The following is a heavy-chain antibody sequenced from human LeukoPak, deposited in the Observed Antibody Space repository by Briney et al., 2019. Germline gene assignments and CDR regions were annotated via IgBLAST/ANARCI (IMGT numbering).Heavy chain of an antibody. CDR1: GDSIINYY. V-gene: IGHV4-59*01. J-gene: IGHJ5*02. CDR3: ARGSNWLDP. D-gene: IGHD6-6*01. Sequence: PSETLSLTCSVPGDSIINYYWRWIRQPPGKGLEWIGYIYYSGNTNYNPTLKSRVNISKDTSKKQIALNLSSVTAADTAVFYCARGSNWLDPRGQGTLVTVSS. CDR2: IYYSGNT.